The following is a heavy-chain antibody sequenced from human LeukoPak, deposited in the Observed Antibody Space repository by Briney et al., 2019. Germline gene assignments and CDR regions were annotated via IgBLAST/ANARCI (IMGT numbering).Heavy chain of an antibody. J-gene: IGHJ5*02. CDR2: INPNSGGT. D-gene: IGHD6-13*01. CDR1: GYTFTGHY. CDR3: AREGASSSWYAGWFDP. V-gene: IGHV1-2*04. Sequence: ASVKISCKASGYTFTGHYMHWVRQAPGQGLEWMGWINPNSGGTNYAQKFQGWVTMTRDTSISTAYMELSRLRSDDTAVYYCAREGASSSWYAGWFDPWGQGTLVTVSS.